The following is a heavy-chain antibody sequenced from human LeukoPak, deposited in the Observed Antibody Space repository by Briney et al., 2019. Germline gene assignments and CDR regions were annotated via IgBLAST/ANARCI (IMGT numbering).Heavy chain of an antibody. CDR3: ANADIAVAQDY. Sequence: GGSLRLSCAASGFTFDDYAMHWVRQAPGKGLEWVSLISGDGGSTYYADSVKGRFTISRDNSKNSLYLQMNSLRTEDTALYYCANADIAVAQDYWGQGTLVTVSS. J-gene: IGHJ4*02. D-gene: IGHD6-19*01. CDR2: ISGDGGST. V-gene: IGHV3-43*02. CDR1: GFTFDDYA.